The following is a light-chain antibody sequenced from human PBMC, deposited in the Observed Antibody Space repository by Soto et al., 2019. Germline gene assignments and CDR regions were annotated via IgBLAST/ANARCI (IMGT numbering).Light chain of an antibody. CDR2: AAS. V-gene: IGKV1-27*01. CDR3: QKYNSAPLT. CDR1: QGIGIY. Sequence: DIQMTQSPSSLSASLGDRVNITCRASQGIGIYLAWFQQRQGKVPTLLIYAASTLQSGVPSRFSGSGSGTDFTRTISSQQPEDVATYYCQKYNSAPLTFGGGTRVEIK. J-gene: IGKJ4*01.